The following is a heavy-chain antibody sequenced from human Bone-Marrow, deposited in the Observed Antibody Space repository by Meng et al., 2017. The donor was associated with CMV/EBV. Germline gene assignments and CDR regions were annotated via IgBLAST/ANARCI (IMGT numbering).Heavy chain of an antibody. D-gene: IGHD2-2*01. CDR3: ARVYCSSTSCHRYYGMDV. CDR1: GYPFTGYY. V-gene: IGHV1-46*01. CDR2: INPSGGST. J-gene: IGHJ6*02. Sequence: ASVKVFCKASGYPFTGYYMHWVRQAPGQGLEWMGWINPSGGSTSYAQKFQGRVTMTRDTSTSTVYMELSSLRSEDTAVYYCARVYCSSTSCHRYYGMDVWGQGTTVTVSS.